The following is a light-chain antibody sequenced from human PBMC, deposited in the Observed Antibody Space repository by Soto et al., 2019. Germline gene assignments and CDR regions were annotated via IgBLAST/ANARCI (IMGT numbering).Light chain of an antibody. Sequence: EVVLTQSPDTLSLSPGETATLSCRASQSVGSTYLAWYQQKPGQAPRLLIYGASSRATGIPDRFNGSGSGTDFTLTISRLEPEDFAVYYCQRFGTSPPWTFGQGTKVDIK. CDR3: QRFGTSPPWT. V-gene: IGKV3-20*01. J-gene: IGKJ1*01. CDR1: QSVGSTY. CDR2: GAS.